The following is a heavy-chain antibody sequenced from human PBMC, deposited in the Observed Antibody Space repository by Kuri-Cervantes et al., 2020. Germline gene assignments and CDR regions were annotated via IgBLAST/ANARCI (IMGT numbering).Heavy chain of an antibody. D-gene: IGHD2-2*01. Sequence: GSLRLSCTVSGGSISSYYWSWIRQPPGKGLEWIGYIYYSGSTNYNPSLKSRVAISVDTSKNQFSLSLYSVTAEDTAVYYCARGIPAAPRSALDPWGQGTLVTDSS. CDR3: ARGIPAAPRSALDP. CDR2: IYYSGST. V-gene: IGHV4-59*01. CDR1: GGSISSYY. J-gene: IGHJ5*02.